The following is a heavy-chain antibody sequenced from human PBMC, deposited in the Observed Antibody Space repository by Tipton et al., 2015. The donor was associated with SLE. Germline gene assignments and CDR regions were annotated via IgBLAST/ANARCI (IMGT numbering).Heavy chain of an antibody. V-gene: IGHV3-NL1*01. Sequence: SLRLSCAASGFTFSKHGMHWVRQAPGKGLEWVSTITGSGFSTFYTDSVKGRFIISRDNSNNAVYLQMNSLRAEDTTVYYCARERTYRDAFDIWGQGTVVTVSS. CDR1: GFTFSKHG. J-gene: IGHJ3*02. D-gene: IGHD2-2*02. CDR2: ITGSGFST. CDR3: ARERTYRDAFDI.